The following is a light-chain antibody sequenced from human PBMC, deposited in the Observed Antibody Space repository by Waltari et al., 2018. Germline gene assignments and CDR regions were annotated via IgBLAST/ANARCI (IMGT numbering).Light chain of an antibody. V-gene: IGKV3-11*01. CDR1: QSVINY. J-gene: IGKJ5*01. CDR3: QQRSNWPLIT. CDR2: YAS. Sequence: RASQSVINYLAWYQQKPGQAPRLLIYYASNRATDIPARFSGSGSGTDFTLTISSLEPEDFAVYYCQQRSNWPLITFGQGTRLEIK.